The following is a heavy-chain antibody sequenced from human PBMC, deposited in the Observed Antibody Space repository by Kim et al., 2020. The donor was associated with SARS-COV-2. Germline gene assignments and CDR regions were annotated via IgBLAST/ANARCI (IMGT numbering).Heavy chain of an antibody. V-gene: IGHV3-48*03. D-gene: IGHD3-10*01. CDR3: ARGGSFGY. J-gene: IGHJ4*02. CDR2: ISGSGGTL. Sequence: GGSLRLSCAASGFTFSSYEMNWVRQAPGKGLEWASYISGSGGTLHYADSVKGRFTISRDNAKNSLYLQMNSLRAEDTAVYYCARGGSFGYWGQGTLVTVS. CDR1: GFTFSSYE.